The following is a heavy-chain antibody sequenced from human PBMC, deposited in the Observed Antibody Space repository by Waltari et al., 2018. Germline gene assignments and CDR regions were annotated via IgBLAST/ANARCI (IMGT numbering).Heavy chain of an antibody. Sequence: QLQLQESGPGLVKPSETLSLTCTVHGGPITSSSYFWGWIRQPPGKGLEWIGTISYSGSTYYNPSLMSRVTISVDTSKNQFSLKLSSVTAAETAVFYCARFSKSANWFDPWGQGTLVTVSS. J-gene: IGHJ5*02. D-gene: IGHD3-3*02. V-gene: IGHV4-39*01. CDR3: ARFSKSANWFDP. CDR1: GGPITSSSYF. CDR2: ISYSGST.